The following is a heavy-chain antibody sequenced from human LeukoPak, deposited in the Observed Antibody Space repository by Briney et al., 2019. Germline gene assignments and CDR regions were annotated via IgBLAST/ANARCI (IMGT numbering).Heavy chain of an antibody. CDR2: INPSGGST. D-gene: IGHD3-3*01. V-gene: IGHV1-46*01. J-gene: IGHJ3*02. CDR3: ARDQGLRFLSGYDAFDI. CDR1: GYTFTSYY. Sequence: ASVKVSCKASGYTFTSYYMHWVRQAPGQGLEWMGIINPSGGSTSYAQKFQGRVTMTRDTSTSTVYMELSSLRSEDTAVYYCARDQGLRFLSGYDAFDIWGQGTMVTVSS.